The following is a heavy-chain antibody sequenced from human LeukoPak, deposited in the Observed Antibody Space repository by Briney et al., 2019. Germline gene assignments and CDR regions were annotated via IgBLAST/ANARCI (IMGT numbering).Heavy chain of an antibody. CDR3: ARDSGTTGEVKFDP. D-gene: IGHD3-10*01. V-gene: IGHV4-4*07. Sequence: SETLSLTCSVSGGSISSFYCNWMRQPAGEGLEWIGRIYTSGTTTYNPSLKSRVTMSVDTSKNQFSLKLSSVTAADTAVYYCARDSGTTGEVKFDPWGQGTLVTVSS. CDR2: IYTSGTT. CDR1: GGSISSFY. J-gene: IGHJ5*02.